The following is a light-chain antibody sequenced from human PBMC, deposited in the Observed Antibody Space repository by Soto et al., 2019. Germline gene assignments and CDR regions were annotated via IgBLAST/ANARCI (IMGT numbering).Light chain of an antibody. J-gene: IGLJ3*02. CDR3: QSYDSSEWV. V-gene: IGLV1-40*01. CDR2: GNS. Sequence: QSVLTQPPSVSGAPGQRVTISCTGSSSDIGAGYDVHWYQQLPGTAPKLLICGNSNRPSGVPDRFSASKSGTSASLAITGLQAEDEADYYCQSYDSSEWVFGGGTKLTVL. CDR1: SSDIGAGYD.